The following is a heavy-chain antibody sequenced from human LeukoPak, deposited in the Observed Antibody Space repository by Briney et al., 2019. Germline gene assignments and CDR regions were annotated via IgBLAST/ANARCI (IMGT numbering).Heavy chain of an antibody. V-gene: IGHV3-30*04. CDR1: GFTFSSYA. J-gene: IGHJ6*02. D-gene: IGHD2-2*01. Sequence: GRSLRLSCAASGFTFSSYALHWVRQAPGKGLEWVAVISYDGSNKYYADSVRGRFTISRDNSNNTLYLQMNSLRAEDTAVYYCARDDPAAYYYYYYGMDVWGQGTTVTVSS. CDR2: ISYDGSNK. CDR3: ARDDPAAYYYYYYGMDV.